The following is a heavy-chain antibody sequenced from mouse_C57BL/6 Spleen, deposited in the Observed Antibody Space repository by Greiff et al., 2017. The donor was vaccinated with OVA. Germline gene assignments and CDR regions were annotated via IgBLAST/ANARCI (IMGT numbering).Heavy chain of an antibody. J-gene: IGHJ3*01. D-gene: IGHD1-1*01. CDR1: GYSITSGYY. V-gene: IGHV3-6*01. Sequence: ESGPGLVKPSQSLSLTCSVTGYSITSGYYWNWIRQFPGNKLEWMGYISYDGSNNYNPSLKNRISITRDTSKNQFFLKLNSVTTEDTATYYCARDGVYDQAWFAYWGQGTLVTVSA. CDR2: ISYDGSN. CDR3: ARDGVYDQAWFAY.